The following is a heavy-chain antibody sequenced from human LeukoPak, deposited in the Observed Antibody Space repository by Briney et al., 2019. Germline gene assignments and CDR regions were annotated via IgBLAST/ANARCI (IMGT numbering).Heavy chain of an antibody. CDR3: ARGPDSSGYYYFDY. CDR1: GGSISSGDYY. J-gene: IGHJ4*02. Sequence: SETLSLTCTVSGGSISSGDYYWSWIRQPPGKGLEWIGYIYHSGSTYYNPSLKSRVIISVDTSKNQFSLKLSSVTAADTAVYYCARGPDSSGYYYFDYWGQGTLVTVSS. V-gene: IGHV4-30-4*01. D-gene: IGHD3-22*01. CDR2: IYHSGST.